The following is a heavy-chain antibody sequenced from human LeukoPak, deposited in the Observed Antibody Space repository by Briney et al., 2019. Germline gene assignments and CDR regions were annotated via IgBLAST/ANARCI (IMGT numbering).Heavy chain of an antibody. CDR2: IYYSGST. V-gene: IGHV4-59*01. CDR3: ARGPETAVDYYDSSGYSSWFDP. J-gene: IGHJ5*02. D-gene: IGHD3-22*01. CDR1: GGSISSYY. Sequence: PSETLSLTCTVSGGSISSYYWSWIRQPPGKGLEWIGYIYYSGSTNYNPSLKSGVTISVDTSKNQFSLKLSSVTAADTAVYYCARGPETAVDYYDSSGYSSWFDPWGQGTLVTVSS.